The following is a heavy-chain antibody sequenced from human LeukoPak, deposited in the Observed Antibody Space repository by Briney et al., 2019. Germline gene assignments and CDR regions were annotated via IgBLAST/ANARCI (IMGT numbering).Heavy chain of an antibody. CDR2: IYYSGST. V-gene: IGHV4-59*01. CDR3: ARAAVYHIFDY. CDR1: GGSISSYY. Sequence: SETLPLTCTVSGGSISSYYWSWIRQPPGKGLEWIGYIYYSGSTNYNPSLKSRVTISVDTSKNQFSLKLSSVTAADTAVYYCARAAVYHIFDYWGQGTLVTVSS. J-gene: IGHJ4*02. D-gene: IGHD2-2*01.